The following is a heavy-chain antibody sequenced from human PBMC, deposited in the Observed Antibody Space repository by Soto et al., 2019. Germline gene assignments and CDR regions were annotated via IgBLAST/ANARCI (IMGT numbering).Heavy chain of an antibody. CDR3: ARLRFDAFDI. V-gene: IGHV4-59*08. Sequence: GSLRLSCAASGFTFSSYAMSWIRQPPGKGLEWIGYIYYSGSTNYNPSLKSRVTISVDTSKNQFSLKLSSVTAADTAVYYCARLRFDAFDIWGQGTMVTVSS. CDR2: IYYSGST. CDR1: GFTFSSYA. J-gene: IGHJ3*02. D-gene: IGHD4-17*01.